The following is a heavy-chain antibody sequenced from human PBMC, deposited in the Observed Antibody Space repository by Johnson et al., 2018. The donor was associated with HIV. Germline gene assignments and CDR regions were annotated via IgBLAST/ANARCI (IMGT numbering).Heavy chain of an antibody. J-gene: IGHJ3*02. D-gene: IGHD6-19*01. CDR1: GFTLSNAW. CDR3: TTDGYSSGWGYDAFNI. CDR2: IKSKSDGGTT. V-gene: IGHV3-15*01. Sequence: VQLVESGGGVVQPGGSLRLSCAASGFTLSNAWMSWVRQAPGKGLEWVGRIKSKSDGGTTDYAAPVKGRFTISRDDSKNTLYLQMNSLKTEDTAVYYCTTDGYSSGWGYDAFNIWGQGRMVTVSS.